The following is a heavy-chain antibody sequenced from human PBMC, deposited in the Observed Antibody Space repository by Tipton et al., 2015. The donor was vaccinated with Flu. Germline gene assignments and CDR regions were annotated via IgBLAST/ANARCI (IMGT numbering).Heavy chain of an antibody. Sequence: GSLRLSCAASGFSFSGYEMNWVRQAPGKGLEWVSLISPSGSTRHYADSVKGRITISRDNAKNELYLVLNSLRAEDTAVYYCARGFIRLCDYWGQGALVSVSP. CDR2: ISPSGSTR. D-gene: IGHD3-16*01. CDR1: GFSFSGYE. CDR3: ARGFIRLCDY. V-gene: IGHV3-48*03. J-gene: IGHJ4*02.